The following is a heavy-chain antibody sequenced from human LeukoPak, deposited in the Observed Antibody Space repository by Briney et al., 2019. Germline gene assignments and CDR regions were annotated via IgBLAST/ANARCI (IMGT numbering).Heavy chain of an antibody. Sequence: SETLSLTCTVSGGSISSYYWSWIRQPPGKGLEWIGYIYYSGSTNYNPSLKSRVTISVDTSKNQFSLKLSSVTAADTAVYYCASMGYCSSTSCNDYWGQGTLATVSS. D-gene: IGHD2-2*01. CDR2: IYYSGST. J-gene: IGHJ4*02. CDR3: ASMGYCSSTSCNDY. V-gene: IGHV4-59*01. CDR1: GGSISSYY.